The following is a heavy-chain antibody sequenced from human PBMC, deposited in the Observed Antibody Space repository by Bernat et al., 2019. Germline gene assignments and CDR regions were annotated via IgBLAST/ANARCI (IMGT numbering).Heavy chain of an antibody. Sequence: DVQLVESGGGLIQPGVSLRLSFAASGFTVSSNYMSCVRQVPVKGLEWVSVIYSGGSTYYADSVKGRFTISRDKSKNTLYLQMNSLRAEDTAVYYCARASSGWYDYWGQGNLVNVSS. CDR1: GFTVSSNY. CDR3: ARASSGWYDY. CDR2: IYSGGST. D-gene: IGHD6-19*01. J-gene: IGHJ4*02. V-gene: IGHV3-53*01.